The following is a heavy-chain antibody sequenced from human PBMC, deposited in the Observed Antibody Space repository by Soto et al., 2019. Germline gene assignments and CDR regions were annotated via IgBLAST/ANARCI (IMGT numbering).Heavy chain of an antibody. J-gene: IGHJ6*02. D-gene: IGHD1-26*01. CDR1: GGTFSSYA. V-gene: IGHV1-69*12. CDR2: IIPIFGTA. Sequence: QVQLVQSGAEVKKPGSSVKVSCKASGGTFSSYAISWVRQAPGQGLEWMGGIIPIFGTANYAQKFQGRVTITADESTSTAYMELSSLRYEDTAVYYCARTRASGSPNYYYGMDVWGQGTTVTVSS. CDR3: ARTRASGSPNYYYGMDV.